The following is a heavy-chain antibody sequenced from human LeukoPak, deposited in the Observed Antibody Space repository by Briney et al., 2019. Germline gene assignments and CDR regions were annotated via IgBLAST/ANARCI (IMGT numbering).Heavy chain of an antibody. V-gene: IGHV3-66*01. CDR3: ARDPQFGDPYGMDV. Sequence: PGGSLRLSCAASGFTVSSNYMSWVRQAPGKGLEWVSVIYSGGSTYYADSVKGRFTISRDNSKNTLYLQMNSLRAEDTAVYYCARDPQFGDPYGMDVWGQGTTVTVSS. D-gene: IGHD3-10*01. CDR1: GFTVSSNY. CDR2: IYSGGST. J-gene: IGHJ6*02.